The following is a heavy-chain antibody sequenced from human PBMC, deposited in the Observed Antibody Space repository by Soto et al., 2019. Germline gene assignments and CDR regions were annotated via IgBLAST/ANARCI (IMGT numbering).Heavy chain of an antibody. CDR2: ISSSSSTI. CDR1: GFTFSSYS. D-gene: IGHD5-18*01. V-gene: IGHV3-48*02. CDR3: AKDSGYSYGRHNYYYYGMDV. J-gene: IGHJ6*02. Sequence: GGSLRLSCAASGFTFSSYSMNWVRQAPGKGLEWVSYISSSSSTIYYADSVKGRFTISRDNAKNSLYLQMNSLRDEDTAVYYCAKDSGYSYGRHNYYYYGMDVWGQGTTVTVSS.